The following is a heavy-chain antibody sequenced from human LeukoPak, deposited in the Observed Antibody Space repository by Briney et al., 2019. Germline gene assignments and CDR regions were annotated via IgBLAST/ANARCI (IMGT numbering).Heavy chain of an antibody. CDR3: AREGY. CDR2: ITYDGSNK. CDR1: GFTFSSYA. V-gene: IGHV3-30-3*01. Sequence: PGRSLRLSCAASGFTFSSYAMYWVRQAPGKGLEWVAVITYDGSNKYYADSVKGRVTISRDNSKNTLYLQMGSLRAEDMAVYYCAREGYWGQGTLVTVSS. J-gene: IGHJ4*02.